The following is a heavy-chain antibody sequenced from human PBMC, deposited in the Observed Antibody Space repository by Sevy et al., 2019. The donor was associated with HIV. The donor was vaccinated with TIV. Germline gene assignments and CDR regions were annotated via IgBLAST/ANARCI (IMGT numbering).Heavy chain of an antibody. V-gene: IGHV3-23*01. CDR2: ISGSAYST. J-gene: IGHJ4*02. Sequence: GGSLRLSCAASGFTFRNYAMSWVRQAPGKGLEWVSAISGSAYSTYYADSVKGRFTISRDNPKNTLFLQMNSLRAEDTAVYYCAKYYYGSGSQGWYFDYWGQGTLVTVSS. CDR1: GFTFRNYA. CDR3: AKYYYGSGSQGWYFDY. D-gene: IGHD3-10*01.